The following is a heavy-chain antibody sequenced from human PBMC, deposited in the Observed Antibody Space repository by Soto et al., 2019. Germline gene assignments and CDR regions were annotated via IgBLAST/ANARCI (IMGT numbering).Heavy chain of an antibody. D-gene: IGHD6-13*01. V-gene: IGHV4-59*01. CDR3: ARGSKQRVWAYYDYYGLDV. CDR1: GGSITSSY. Sequence: SETLSLTCTVSGGSITSSYWSWIRRPPGQGLEWIAYIYDTGISGYTPSTSYNPSLKSRVTMSVDTSKSQFSLKLTSVTAADTDVYYCARGSKQRVWAYYDYYGLDVWGQGHTVTVAS. J-gene: IGHJ6*02. CDR2: IYDTGISGYTPST.